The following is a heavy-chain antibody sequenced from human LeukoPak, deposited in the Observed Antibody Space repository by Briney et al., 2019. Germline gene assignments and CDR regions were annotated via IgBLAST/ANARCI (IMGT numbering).Heavy chain of an antibody. CDR2: IYYSGST. V-gene: IGHV4-59*08. Sequence: SETLSLTCTVSGGSISSYYWSWIRQPPGKGLEWIGHIYYSGSTYYNPSLKSRVTISVDTSKNQFSLKLSSVTAADTAVYYCASQAGFDPTYWGQGTLVTVSS. D-gene: IGHD6-19*01. J-gene: IGHJ4*02. CDR3: ASQAGFDPTY. CDR1: GGSISSYY.